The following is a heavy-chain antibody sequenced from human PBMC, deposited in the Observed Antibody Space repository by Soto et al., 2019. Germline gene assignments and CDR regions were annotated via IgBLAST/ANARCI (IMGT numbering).Heavy chain of an antibody. CDR2: IYHTGST. J-gene: IGHJ4*02. CDR3: ARSWGGDGYSH. Sequence: PSETLSLTCHASLAGLNSGAYYGTWNRQSPGRGLEWIGHIYHTGSTNYNPSRRRRLTISLDTCKNHLSLTLKYVNAVHTGVYYCARSWGGDGYSHWGQRTLVTVSS. D-gene: IGHD2-15*01. CDR1: LAGLNSGAYY. V-gene: IGHV4-61*03.